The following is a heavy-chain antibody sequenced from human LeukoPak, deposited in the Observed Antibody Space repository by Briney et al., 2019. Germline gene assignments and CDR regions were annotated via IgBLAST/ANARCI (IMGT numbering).Heavy chain of an antibody. Sequence: PSETLSLTCAVYGGSFSGYYWSWIRQPPGKGLEWIGQINHSGGTNYNPSLKSRVTISADTSKNQFSLKLSSVTAADTAVYYCARGDNYAFWSGPLDAFDIWGQGTMVTVSS. D-gene: IGHD3-3*01. CDR1: GGSFSGYY. J-gene: IGHJ3*02. V-gene: IGHV4-34*01. CDR2: INHSGGT. CDR3: ARGDNYAFWSGPLDAFDI.